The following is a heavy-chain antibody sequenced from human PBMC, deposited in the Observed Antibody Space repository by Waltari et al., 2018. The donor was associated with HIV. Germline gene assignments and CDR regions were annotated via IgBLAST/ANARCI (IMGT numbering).Heavy chain of an antibody. D-gene: IGHD6-6*01. CDR1: GFTFSSYW. CDR2: SNSAGSRT. V-gene: IGHV3-74*01. CDR3: ARGAPGYSSSGMDV. J-gene: IGHJ6*02. Sequence: EVQLVESGGGLVQPGGSLRLSCAASGFTFSSYWMHWVRQAPGKGLVWGSQSNSAGSRTNYADSVEGRFTISRDNAKNTLYLQMNSLRAEDTAVYYCARGAPGYSSSGMDVWGQGTTVTVSS.